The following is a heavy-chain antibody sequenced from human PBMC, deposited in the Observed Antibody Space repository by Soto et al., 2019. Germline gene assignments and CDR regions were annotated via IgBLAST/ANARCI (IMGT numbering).Heavy chain of an antibody. CDR1: GGSISSGDYY. CDR2: IYYSGST. D-gene: IGHD2-2*01. Sequence: QVQLQESGPGLVKPSQTLSLTCTVSGGSISSGDYYWSWIRQPPGKGLEWIGYIYYSGSTYYNPSLKSRVTISVDTSKNQFSLKLSSVTAADTAVYYCARETVVPAATYYYYGMDVWGQGTTVNVSS. V-gene: IGHV4-30-4*01. J-gene: IGHJ6*02. CDR3: ARETVVPAATYYYYGMDV.